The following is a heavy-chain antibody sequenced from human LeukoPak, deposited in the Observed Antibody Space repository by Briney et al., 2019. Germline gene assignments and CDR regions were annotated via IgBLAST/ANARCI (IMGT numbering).Heavy chain of an antibody. J-gene: IGHJ4*02. D-gene: IGHD3-22*01. V-gene: IGHV5-51*01. CDR1: GYSFTSYW. CDR3: ARAYNYDRSALTPFDS. Sequence: GESLKISCKGSGYSFTSYWIGWVRQMPGKGLEWMGVIYPADSDTRYNPSFQGQVTISADKSISTAYLQWSSLKASDTAMYFCARAYNYDRSALTPFDSWGQGTLVTVSS. CDR2: IYPADSDT.